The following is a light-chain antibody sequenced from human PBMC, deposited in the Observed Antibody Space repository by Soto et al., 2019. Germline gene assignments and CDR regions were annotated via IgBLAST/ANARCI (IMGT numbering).Light chain of an antibody. V-gene: IGKV1-33*01. J-gene: IGKJ4*01. CDR3: QHYDHLPPLS. CDR2: DAS. CDR1: QDIKNY. Sequence: DIQMTQSPSSLSASVGVRVTITCQASQDIKNYLNWYQQKPGKAPNLLIYDASNLKTGVPSRFSGSGSGTHFTFTISSLQPEDIATYYCQHYDHLPPLSFGGGTKVEIQ.